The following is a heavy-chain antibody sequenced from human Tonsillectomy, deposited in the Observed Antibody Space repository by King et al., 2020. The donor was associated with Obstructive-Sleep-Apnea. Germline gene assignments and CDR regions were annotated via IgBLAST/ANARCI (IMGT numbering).Heavy chain of an antibody. CDR2: ISYSGST. V-gene: IGHV4-59*01. CDR3: ARDSSIFYYFDY. CDR1: GGSISSSY. J-gene: IGHJ4*02. D-gene: IGHD6-6*01. Sequence: MQLQESGPGLVKPSETLSLTCTVSGGSISSSYWSWIRQPPGKGLEWIGYISYSGSTNYNPSLKRPVTISVDTSKNQFSLKLSSVTAADTAVYYCARDSSIFYYFDYWGQGTLVTVSS.